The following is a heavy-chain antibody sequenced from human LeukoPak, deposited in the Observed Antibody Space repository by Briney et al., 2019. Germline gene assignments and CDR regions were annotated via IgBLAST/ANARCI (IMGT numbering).Heavy chain of an antibody. Sequence: GGSLRLSCAASGFTFNSCAMTWVRQAPGNGLEWVSVIGGGGGSISYADSVKGRFTISRDNSKGTIYLQMNSLRAEDTAVYFCAKVPPGYCSGCSCHFHYWGQGTLVTVSS. CDR1: GFTFNSCA. V-gene: IGHV3-23*01. CDR2: IGGGGGSI. CDR3: AKVPPGYCSGCSCHFHY. J-gene: IGHJ4*02. D-gene: IGHD2-15*01.